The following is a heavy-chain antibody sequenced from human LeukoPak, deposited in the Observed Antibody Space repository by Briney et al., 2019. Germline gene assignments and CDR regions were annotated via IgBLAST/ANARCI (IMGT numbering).Heavy chain of an antibody. D-gene: IGHD4-17*01. CDR3: AKDRLGDYYFDY. J-gene: IGHJ4*02. CDR2: ISGSGGST. Sequence: GGSLRLSCAASGFTFTSYAMSWVRQAPGKGLEWVSAISGSGGSTYYADSVKGRFTISRDSSKNTLCLQMNSLRAEDTAVYYCAKDRLGDYYFDYWGQGTLVTVSS. CDR1: GFTFTSYA. V-gene: IGHV3-23*01.